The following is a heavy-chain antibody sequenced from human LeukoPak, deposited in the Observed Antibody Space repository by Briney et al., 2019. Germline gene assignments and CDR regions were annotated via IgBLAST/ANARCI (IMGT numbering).Heavy chain of an antibody. CDR3: ALSRYREAPFDY. Sequence: SETLSLTCNVSGVSIARNTHYWTWIRQHPGTGLEWIGFISYSDPTSYNPSLRSRVAFSLDTSKNQFSLQLHSVTAADTAVYYCALSRYREAPFDYWGQGSLVTVSS. CDR2: ISYSDPT. CDR1: GVSIARNTHY. V-gene: IGHV4-31*03. D-gene: IGHD1-14*01. J-gene: IGHJ4*02.